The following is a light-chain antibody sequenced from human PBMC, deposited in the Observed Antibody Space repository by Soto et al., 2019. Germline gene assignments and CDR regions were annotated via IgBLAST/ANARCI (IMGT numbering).Light chain of an antibody. V-gene: IGKV3D-20*02. Sequence: EIVLTQSPGNLSLSPGERATLSCRASQSVSNNYLAWYQQKPGQAPRLLIYGASNRATGIPDRFSGSGSGTDFTLTISSLKPEDFAVYYCQHRSEWPVSFGQGTRLEIK. CDR2: GAS. CDR3: QHRSEWPVS. J-gene: IGKJ5*01. CDR1: QSVSNNY.